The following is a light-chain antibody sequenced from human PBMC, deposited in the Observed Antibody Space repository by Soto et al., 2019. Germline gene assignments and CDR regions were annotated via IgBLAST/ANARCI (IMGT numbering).Light chain of an antibody. J-gene: IGKJ4*01. CDR1: QSVSSY. V-gene: IGKV3-11*01. Sequence: EIVLTQSPATLSLSPGDRATLSCRASQSVSSYLAWYQQKPGQAPRLLIYDASNRATGIPARFSGSGSGTDFTLTITSLEPADFAVYYCHQRSNWPSTFGGGTTVEIK. CDR2: DAS. CDR3: HQRSNWPST.